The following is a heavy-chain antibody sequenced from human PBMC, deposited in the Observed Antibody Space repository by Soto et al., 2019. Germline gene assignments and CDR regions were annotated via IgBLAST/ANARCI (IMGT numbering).Heavy chain of an antibody. D-gene: IGHD4-17*01. V-gene: IGHV1-58*01. CDR1: GFTFRRSA. Sequence: QMLLVQSGPEVKKPGTSVKVSCKASGFTFRRSAVQWVRQARGQRLEWIGWIVVGSGNTNYAQKFQERVTITRDMSTTTAYMELSSLRSEDTAVYYFAAFATTGDAFDIWGQGTMVTVSS. J-gene: IGHJ3*02. CDR3: AAFATTGDAFDI. CDR2: IVVGSGNT.